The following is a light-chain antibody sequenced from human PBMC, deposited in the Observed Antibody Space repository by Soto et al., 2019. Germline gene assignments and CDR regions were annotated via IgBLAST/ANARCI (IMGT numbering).Light chain of an antibody. V-gene: IGKV1-5*03. CDR2: KAS. CDR3: QQYNSDSRT. Sequence: DIRMTQSPSTLSASVGDRVTITCRASQSISSWLAWYQQKPGKAPKLLIYKASSLESGVPSRFSGSGSGTEFTLTISSLQPDDFATYYCQQYNSDSRTFGQGTKVDIK. CDR1: QSISSW. J-gene: IGKJ1*01.